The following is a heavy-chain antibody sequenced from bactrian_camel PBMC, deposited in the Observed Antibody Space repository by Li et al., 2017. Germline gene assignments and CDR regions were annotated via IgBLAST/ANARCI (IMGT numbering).Heavy chain of an antibody. CDR1: GLNPTD. CDR3: AKSLSNWYADGYNC. V-gene: IGHV3S40*01. CDR2: IDSGGGTT. Sequence: DVQLVESGGCSVQPGGSLRLSCTTSGLNPTDMSWVRQAPGEGLEWVSTIDSGGGTTYYADSVKGRFTISRDNAKNTLYLQLNSLKTEDTAMYYCAKSLSNWYADGYNCWGQGTQVTVS. J-gene: IGHJ4*01. D-gene: IGHD6*01.